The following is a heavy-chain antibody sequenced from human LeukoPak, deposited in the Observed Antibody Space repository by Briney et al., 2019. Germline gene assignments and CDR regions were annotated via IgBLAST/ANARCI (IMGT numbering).Heavy chain of an antibody. Sequence: GGSLRLSCAASGFTFSGYEMNWVRQTPGKGLEWVSAISGSGGSTYYADSVKGRFTISRDNSKNTLYLQMNSLGAEDTAVYYCAKDASGLLWFGELLHPNWFDPWGQGTLVTVSS. CDR1: GFTFSGYE. V-gene: IGHV3-23*01. J-gene: IGHJ5*02. CDR2: ISGSGGST. CDR3: AKDASGLLWFGELLHPNWFDP. D-gene: IGHD3-10*01.